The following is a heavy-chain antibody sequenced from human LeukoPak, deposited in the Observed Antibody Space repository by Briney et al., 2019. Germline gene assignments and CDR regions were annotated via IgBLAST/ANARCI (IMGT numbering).Heavy chain of an antibody. CDR2: INQSGGT. Sequence: SETRSLTSAVDGGSLSGYYCSWIRQPPGKWVEWSGEINQSGGTNYNPSLKRRGTISVDTSKNQFSLKLSSVTAADTAVYYCARGGADPNDYWGQGTLVTVSS. J-gene: IGHJ4*02. CDR3: ARGGADPNDY. D-gene: IGHD3-10*01. CDR1: GGSLSGYY. V-gene: IGHV4-34*01.